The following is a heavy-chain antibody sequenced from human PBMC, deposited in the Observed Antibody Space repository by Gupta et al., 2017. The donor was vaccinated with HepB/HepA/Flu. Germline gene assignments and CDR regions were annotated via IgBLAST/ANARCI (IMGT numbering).Heavy chain of an antibody. Sequence: EVQLVESGGGLVKPGGSLRLSCAASGFTFSSYSMNWVRQAPGKGLEWVSSISSSSSYIYYADSVKGRFTISRDNAKNSLYLQMNSLRAEDTAVYYCARDRPDDYSFDYWGQGTLVTVSS. CDR3: ARDRPDDYSFDY. V-gene: IGHV3-21*01. CDR1: GFTFSSYS. CDR2: ISSSSSYI. J-gene: IGHJ4*02. D-gene: IGHD4-11*01.